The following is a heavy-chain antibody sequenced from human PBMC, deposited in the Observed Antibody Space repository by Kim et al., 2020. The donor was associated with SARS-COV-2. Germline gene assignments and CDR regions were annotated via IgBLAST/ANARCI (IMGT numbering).Heavy chain of an antibody. CDR1: GGSISSSSYY. V-gene: IGHV4-39*01. Sequence: SETLSLTCTVSGGSISSSSYYWGWIRQPPGKGLEWIGSIYYSGSTYYNPSLKSRVTISVDTSKNQFSLKLSSVTAADTAVYYCARIRIAAARSFRFTDYWGQGTLVTVSS. J-gene: IGHJ4*02. CDR3: ARIRIAAARSFRFTDY. D-gene: IGHD6-13*01. CDR2: IYYSGST.